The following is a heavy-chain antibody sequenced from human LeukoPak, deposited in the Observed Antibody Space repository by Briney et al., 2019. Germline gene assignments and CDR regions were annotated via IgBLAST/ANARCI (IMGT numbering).Heavy chain of an antibody. Sequence: ASVKVSCKASGYTFINYYIHWVRQAPGQGLEWMGIINPSGGSTSYAQKFQGRVTMTRDTSTSTVYMELSSLRSEDTAVYYCATEVVPAATYYYYGMDVWGQGTTVTVPS. CDR2: INPSGGST. V-gene: IGHV1-46*01. CDR3: ATEVVPAATYYYYGMDV. CDR1: GYTFINYY. J-gene: IGHJ6*02. D-gene: IGHD2-2*01.